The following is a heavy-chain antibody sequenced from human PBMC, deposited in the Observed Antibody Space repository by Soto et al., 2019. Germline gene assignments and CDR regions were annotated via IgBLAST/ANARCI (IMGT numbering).Heavy chain of an antibody. CDR2: IKSITDGGTT. CDR1: GITFSNAW. V-gene: IGHV3-15*01. J-gene: IGHJ6*02. CDR3: TTDSAEIGVVPATFGMDV. Sequence: EVQLVESGGGLVEPGGSLRLSCAASGITFSNAWMTWVRQAPGKGLEWVGRIKSITDGGTTDYAAPVKGRFTISRDDSKDTLYLQMNNLRTDDTAVYHCTTDSAEIGVVPATFGMDVWGQGATVTVSS. D-gene: IGHD3-3*01.